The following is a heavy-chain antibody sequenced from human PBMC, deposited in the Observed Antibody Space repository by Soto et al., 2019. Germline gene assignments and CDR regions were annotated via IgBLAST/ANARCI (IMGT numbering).Heavy chain of an antibody. D-gene: IGHD2-8*01. J-gene: IGHJ6*02. CDR1: GYSFTDYH. V-gene: IGHV1-2*04. CDR3: ARGDSTDCSKGVCSFFYNHDMDV. Sequence: ASVKVSCKASGYSFTDYHIHWVRQAPGQGLEWLGRINPKSGGTSTAQKFQGWVTMTTDTSISTASMELTRLTSDDTAIYYCARGDSTDCSKGVCSFFYNHDMDVWGQGTTLTVCS. CDR2: INPKSGGT.